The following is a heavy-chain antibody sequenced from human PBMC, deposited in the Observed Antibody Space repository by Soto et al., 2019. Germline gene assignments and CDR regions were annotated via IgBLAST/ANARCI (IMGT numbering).Heavy chain of an antibody. CDR3: VKYTVTEDLGES. V-gene: IGHV3-23*01. CDR2: VSRAGTYT. D-gene: IGHD3-16*01. CDR1: GFPFGSTA. J-gene: IGHJ5*02. Sequence: EVQLLESGGDVVRPGGPLRLSFAASGFPFGSTAMAGARRPPGRGLEWVAGVSRAGTYTFYADSVRGRFSISRDNSRDTVDLYMNALRGDDTAVYFCVKYTVTEDLGESWGQGTLVSVSS.